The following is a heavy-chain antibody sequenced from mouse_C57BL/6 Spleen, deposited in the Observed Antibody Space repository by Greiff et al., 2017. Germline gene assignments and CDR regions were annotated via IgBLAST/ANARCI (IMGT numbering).Heavy chain of an antibody. V-gene: IGHV5-9*01. CDR1: GFTFSSYT. D-gene: IGHD2-5*01. CDR2: ISGGGGNT. CDR3: ARHEDSNYLYYFDY. J-gene: IGHJ2*01. Sequence: EVKLMESGGGLVKPGGSLKLSCAASGFTFSSYTMSWVRQTPEKRLEWVATISGGGGNTYYPDSVKGRFTISRDNAKNTLYLQMSSLRSEDTALYYCARHEDSNYLYYFDYWGQGTTLTVSS.